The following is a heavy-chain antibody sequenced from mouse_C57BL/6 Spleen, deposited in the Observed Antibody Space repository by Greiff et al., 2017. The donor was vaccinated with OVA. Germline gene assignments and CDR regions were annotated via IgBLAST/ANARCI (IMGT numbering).Heavy chain of an antibody. CDR2: SHPNSGRT. Sequence: QVQLQQPGAELVKPGASVKLSCKASGYTFTSYWMHWVKQRPGQGLEWIGMSHPNSGRTNYNEKFKSKATLTVDKSSSTAYMQLSSLTSEDSAVYYCALNYAINYYAMDYWGQGTSVTVSS. V-gene: IGHV1-64*01. J-gene: IGHJ4*01. D-gene: IGHD2-1*01. CDR1: GYTFTSYW. CDR3: ALNYAINYYAMDY.